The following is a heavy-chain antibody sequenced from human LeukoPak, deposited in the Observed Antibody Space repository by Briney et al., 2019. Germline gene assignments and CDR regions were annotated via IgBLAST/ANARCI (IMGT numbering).Heavy chain of an antibody. Sequence: PGRSLRLSCAASGFTFSSYGMHWVRQAPGKGLEWVAVIWYDGSNKYYADSVKGRFTISRDNSKNTLYLRMNSLRAEDTAVYYCARSLRVGNWFDPWGQGTLVTVSS. D-gene: IGHD2-8*02. CDR3: ARSLRVGNWFDP. V-gene: IGHV3-33*01. J-gene: IGHJ5*02. CDR2: IWYDGSNK. CDR1: GFTFSSYG.